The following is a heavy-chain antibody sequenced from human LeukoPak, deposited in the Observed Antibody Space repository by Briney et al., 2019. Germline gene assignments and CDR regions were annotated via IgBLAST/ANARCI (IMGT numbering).Heavy chain of an antibody. Sequence: SETLSLTCTVSGYSISSGYYWGWIRQPPGKGLEWIGSIYHSGSTYYNPSLKSRVTISVDTSKNQFSLKLSSVTAADTAVYYCARDRLKYDSSGSNPDWGQGTLVTVSS. V-gene: IGHV4-38-2*02. CDR2: IYHSGST. J-gene: IGHJ4*02. D-gene: IGHD3-22*01. CDR3: ARDRLKYDSSGSNPD. CDR1: GYSISSGYY.